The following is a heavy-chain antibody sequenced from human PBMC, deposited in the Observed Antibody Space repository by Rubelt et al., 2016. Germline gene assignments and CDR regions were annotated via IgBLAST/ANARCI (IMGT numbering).Heavy chain of an antibody. V-gene: IGHV5-10-1*01. CDR3: ARHAGDGGNSEDWFDS. Sequence: EVQLVQSGAEVKKPGESLRISCKGSGYSFTSYWISWVRQMPGKGLEWMGRIDPSDSYTNYSPSLQGHVSISAEKSIITAYRQWSSLEAADTAMYYCARHAGDGGNSEDWFDSWGQGTLVTVSS. CDR2: IDPSDSYT. CDR1: GYSFTSYW. D-gene: IGHD4-23*01. J-gene: IGHJ5*01.